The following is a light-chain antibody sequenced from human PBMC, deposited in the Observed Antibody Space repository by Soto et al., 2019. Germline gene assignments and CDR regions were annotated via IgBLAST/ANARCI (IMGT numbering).Light chain of an antibody. CDR2: AAS. J-gene: IGKJ1*01. Sequence: IHLTQSPSSLSASVGDRVTITCRSSQSISSYLNWYQQKPGKAPTVLIYAASSLQSGVPSRFSGSGSGTEFTLTISSLQPDDFATYYCQHYNSYSEAFGQGTKVDIK. V-gene: IGKV1-39*01. CDR1: QSISSY. CDR3: QHYNSYSEA.